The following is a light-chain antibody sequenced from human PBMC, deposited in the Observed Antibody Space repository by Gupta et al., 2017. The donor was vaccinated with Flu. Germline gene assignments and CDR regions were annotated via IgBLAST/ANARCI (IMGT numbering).Light chain of an antibody. CDR2: GNS. V-gene: IGLV1-40*01. CDR3: QSYDSGLSGSDVV. CDR1: SSNIGAFVD. Sequence: QSVLTQPPSVSGAPGQRVTISCTGTSSNIGAFVDIHWYQQFPGTAPRPLSSGNSNRAPGVPDRFSGFRSGTSASLAISGVQTEDEADYYGQSYDSGLSGSDVVFGGGTKLTVL. J-gene: IGLJ2*01.